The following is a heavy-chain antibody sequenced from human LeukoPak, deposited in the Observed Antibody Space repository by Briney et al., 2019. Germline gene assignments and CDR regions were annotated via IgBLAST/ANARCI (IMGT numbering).Heavy chain of an antibody. V-gene: IGHV3-23*01. D-gene: IGHD3-10*01. CDR1: EFTFSYYG. Sequence: GGSLRLSCAASEFTFSYYGMNWVRQSPGKGLEWVAVISGSGGSTYYADSVKGRFTISRDNSKSTLYLQMNSLRAEDTAVYYCAKDAGFGSGSYEYWYFDLWGRGTLVTVSS. J-gene: IGHJ2*01. CDR3: AKDAGFGSGSYEYWYFDL. CDR2: ISGSGGST.